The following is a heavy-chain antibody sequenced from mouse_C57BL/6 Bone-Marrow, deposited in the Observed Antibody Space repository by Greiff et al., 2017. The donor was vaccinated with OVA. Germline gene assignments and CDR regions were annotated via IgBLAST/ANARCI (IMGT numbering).Heavy chain of an antibody. D-gene: IGHD2-4*01. CDR3: ASLDYDWFAY. V-gene: IGHV5-12*01. CDR2: INNGGGST. J-gene: IGHJ3*01. CDR1: GFTFSDYY. Sequence: EVKLVESGGGLVQPGGSLKLSCAASGFTFSDYYMYWVRQTPEKRLEWVAYINNGGGSTYYPDTVKGRFTISRDNAKNTLYLQMSRLKSEDTAMYYCASLDYDWFAYWGQGTLVTVSA.